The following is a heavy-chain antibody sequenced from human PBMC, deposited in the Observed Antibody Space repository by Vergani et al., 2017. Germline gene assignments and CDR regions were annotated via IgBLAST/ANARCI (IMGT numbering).Heavy chain of an antibody. V-gene: IGHV3-30*03. CDR3: ARDLDCSSTSCYTYWYFDL. CDR1: GFTFSSYG. CDR2: ISYDGSNK. Sequence: QVQLVESGGGVVQPGRSLRLSCAASGFTFSSYGMHWVRQAPGXGLEWVAVISYDGSNKYYADSVKGRFTISRDNAKNSLYLQMNSLRAEDTAVYYCARDLDCSSTSCYTYWYFDLWGRGTLVTVSS. J-gene: IGHJ2*01. D-gene: IGHD2-2*01.